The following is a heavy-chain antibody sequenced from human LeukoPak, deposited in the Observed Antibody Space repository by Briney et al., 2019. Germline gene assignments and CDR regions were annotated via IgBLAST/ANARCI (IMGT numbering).Heavy chain of an antibody. J-gene: IGHJ4*02. CDR1: GASISSGSNY. V-gene: IGHV4-61*01. CDR3: ARVLKSQYYFDY. Sequence: TTSETLSLTCSVSGASISSGSNYWGWIRQPPGKGLEWIGYIYYSGSTNYNPSLKSRVTISVDTSKNQFSLKLSSVTAADTAVYYCARVLKSQYYFDYWGQGTLVTVSS. CDR2: IYYSGST.